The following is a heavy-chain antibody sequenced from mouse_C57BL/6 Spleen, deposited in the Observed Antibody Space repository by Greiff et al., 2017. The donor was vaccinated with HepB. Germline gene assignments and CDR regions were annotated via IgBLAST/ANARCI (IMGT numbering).Heavy chain of an antibody. V-gene: IGHV7-3*01. CDR3: ARYCYGSWVDY. CDR2: IRNKANGYTT. D-gene: IGHD1-1*01. J-gene: IGHJ2*01. CDR1: GFTFTDYY. Sequence: EVKLVESGGGLVQPGGSLSLSCAASGFTFTDYYMSWVRQPPGKALEWLGFIRNKANGYTTEYSASVKGRITISRDNSQSNLYLQMIALRAEDSATYYCARYCYGSWVDYWGQGTTLTVSS.